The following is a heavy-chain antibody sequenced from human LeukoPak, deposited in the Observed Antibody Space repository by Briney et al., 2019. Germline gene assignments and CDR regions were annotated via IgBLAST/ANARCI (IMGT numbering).Heavy chain of an antibody. J-gene: IGHJ3*02. CDR1: GGSISSYY. V-gene: IGHV4-59*12. D-gene: IGHD6-13*01. CDR2: IYYSGIT. CDR3: ARESGSLVIAADAFDI. Sequence: PPETLSLTCTVSGGSISSYYWNWIRQPPGKGLEWIGYIYYSGITNYNPSLKSQVTISVDTSKNQFSLKLSSVTAADTAVYYCARESGSLVIAADAFDIWGQGTMVTVSS.